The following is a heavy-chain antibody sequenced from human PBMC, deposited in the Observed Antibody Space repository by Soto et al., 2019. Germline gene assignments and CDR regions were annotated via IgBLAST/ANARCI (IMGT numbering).Heavy chain of an antibody. Sequence: GGSLRLSCVASGFAFSSHGMHWVRQTPGAGLEWVAIISYEGSIRNYADSVRDRFTISRDNSKNTLYLQMTSLRLEDTGVYYCARRAYTAAFDTHWGHGAPAT. D-gene: IGHD5-18*01. V-gene: IGHV3-30-3*01. CDR1: GFAFSSHG. CDR2: ISYEGSIR. CDR3: ARRAYTAAFDTH. J-gene: IGHJ4*01.